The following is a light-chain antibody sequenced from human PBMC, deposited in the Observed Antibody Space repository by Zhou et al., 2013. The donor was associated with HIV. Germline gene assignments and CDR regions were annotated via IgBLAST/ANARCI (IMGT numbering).Light chain of an antibody. J-gene: IGKJ5*01. V-gene: IGKV1-5*03. Sequence: IQMTQSPSTLSASVGDRVTITCRASQNLDNWLAWYQHRPGKAPKLLIYEASTLQYEVPSRFSGSGYGTEFTLTISGLQPDDSATYFCQQCNISPITFGPGTRLEIK. CDR3: QQCNISPIT. CDR1: QNLDNW. CDR2: EAS.